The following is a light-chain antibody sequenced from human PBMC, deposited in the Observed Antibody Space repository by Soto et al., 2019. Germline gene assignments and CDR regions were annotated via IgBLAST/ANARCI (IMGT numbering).Light chain of an antibody. J-gene: IGKJ1*01. CDR3: QQYNNWPQT. Sequence: EIVTVESPATLSVSTGERATLSCRASQSVSSNLAWYQQKPGEAPRLLIYGASTMPTGITARFRVSGSGTEFTLTISSVQAEDFAVYYCQQYNNWPQTFGQGTKV. V-gene: IGKV3D-15*01. CDR2: GAS. CDR1: QSVSSN.